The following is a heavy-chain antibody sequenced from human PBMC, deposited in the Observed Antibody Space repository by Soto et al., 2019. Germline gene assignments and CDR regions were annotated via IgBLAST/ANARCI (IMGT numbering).Heavy chain of an antibody. V-gene: IGHV4-59*12. J-gene: IGHJ6*02. Sequence: PSETLSLTCTVSGGSISSNYWTWIRQPPGKGLEWIGYVYNSGSTNYNPSLKSRVTISEDTSKNQFSLKLSSVTAADTAVYYCARGMGFWAVWGQGTTVTVSS. CDR3: ARGMGFWAV. D-gene: IGHD3-3*01. CDR2: VYNSGST. CDR1: GGSISSNY.